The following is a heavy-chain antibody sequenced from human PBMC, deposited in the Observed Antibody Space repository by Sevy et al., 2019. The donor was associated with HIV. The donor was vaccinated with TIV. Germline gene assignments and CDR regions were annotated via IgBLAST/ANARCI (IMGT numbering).Heavy chain of an antibody. CDR1: GFAFSDYG. CDR3: ARDPRIFGDYLLTYFDY. D-gene: IGHD4-17*01. CDR2: IWYDGNNQ. Sequence: GGSLRLSCVASGFAFSDYGMHWVRQAPGKGLEWVAVIWYDGNNQHYADSVRGRFTISRDNSKNTLYLQFGSLRAEDTAVYYCARDPRIFGDYLLTYFDYWGQGVLVTVSS. V-gene: IGHV3-33*01. J-gene: IGHJ4*02.